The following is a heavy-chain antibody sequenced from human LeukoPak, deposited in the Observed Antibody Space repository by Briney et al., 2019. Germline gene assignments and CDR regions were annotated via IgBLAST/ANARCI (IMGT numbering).Heavy chain of an antibody. V-gene: IGHV3-11*01. CDR2: ITNSGTTT. D-gene: IGHD1-1*01. CDR1: GFTFTDYY. J-gene: IGHJ4*02. Sequence: KPGGSLRLSCAASGFTFTDYYMSWIRQAPGKGLEWVSYITNSGTTTYYADSVKGRFTISRDSSKNTLYLQMNSLRAEDTAVYYCAKALTTRPSEWGYWGQGTLVTVSS. CDR3: AKALTTRPSEWGY.